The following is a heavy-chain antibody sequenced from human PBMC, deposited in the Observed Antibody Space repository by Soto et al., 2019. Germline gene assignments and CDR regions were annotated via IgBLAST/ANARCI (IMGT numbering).Heavy chain of an antibody. J-gene: IGHJ4*02. D-gene: IGHD3-22*01. CDR3: ARDPQWFRRKRFDY. CDR1: GFTFSSYA. Sequence: GGSLRLSCAASGFTFSSYAMHWVRQAPGKGLEWVAVISYDGSNKYYADSVKGRFTISRDNSKNTLYLQMNSLRAEDTAVYYCARDPQWFRRKRFDYWGQGTLVTVSS. CDR2: ISYDGSNK. V-gene: IGHV3-30-3*01.